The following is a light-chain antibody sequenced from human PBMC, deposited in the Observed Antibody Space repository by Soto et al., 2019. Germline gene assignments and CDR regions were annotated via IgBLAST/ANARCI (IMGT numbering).Light chain of an antibody. CDR2: LAS. J-gene: IGKJ4*01. CDR3: QQYSTYPLT. CDR1: QAISTL. Sequence: DIQMTQSPSTLSASVGDRVTITCRASQAISTLLAWYQQKPGKSPNLLIHLASILKSGVPSRFSGSVSGTEFTLTISSLQPDDFATYYCQQYSTYPLTFGGGTEVEI. V-gene: IGKV1-5*03.